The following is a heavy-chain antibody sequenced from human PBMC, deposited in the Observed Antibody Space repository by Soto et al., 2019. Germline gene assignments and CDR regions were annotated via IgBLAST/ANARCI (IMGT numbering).Heavy chain of an antibody. J-gene: IGHJ4*02. CDR2: IIYDGSDK. D-gene: IGHD5-12*01. Sequence: VQLVESGGGVVQPGRSLRLSCAASGFTFSSCAMHWVRQAPGKGLEWVAVIIYDGSDKYYADSVQGRFTISRDNSKNTLYLQMNSLRPEDTAVYYCAAELGNSGYDGHDYWGQGTLVTVSS. CDR3: AAELGNSGYDGHDY. CDR1: GFTFSSCA. V-gene: IGHV3-30-3*01.